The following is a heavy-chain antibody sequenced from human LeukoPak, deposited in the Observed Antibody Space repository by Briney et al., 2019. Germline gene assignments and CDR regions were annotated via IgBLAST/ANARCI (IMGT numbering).Heavy chain of an antibody. CDR3: ARSWDARLNFDY. D-gene: IGHD1-26*01. Sequence: GGSLRLSCAASGFTFSSYWMQCVRQAPGKGLVWVSRINSDGSSTSYADSVKGRFTISRDNSKNTLYLQMNSLRAEDTAVYYCARSWDARLNFDYWGQGTLVTVSS. CDR1: GFTFSSYW. V-gene: IGHV3-74*01. CDR2: INSDGSST. J-gene: IGHJ4*02.